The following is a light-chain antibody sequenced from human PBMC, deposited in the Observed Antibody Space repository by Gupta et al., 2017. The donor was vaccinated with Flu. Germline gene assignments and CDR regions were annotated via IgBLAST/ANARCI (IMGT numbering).Light chain of an antibody. V-gene: IGKV3-15*01. CDR3: QHYNDWPPYS. J-gene: IGKJ2*03. CDR1: QSVSSH. Sequence: EIVMTQSPATLSVSPGERATLSCRASQSVSSHLAWYQQKPGQAPRLLIYGASTRDTTVTARFSGSGSGTEFTLTISSRQSEDFAVSYCQHYNDWPPYSFGQGTKLEIK. CDR2: GAS.